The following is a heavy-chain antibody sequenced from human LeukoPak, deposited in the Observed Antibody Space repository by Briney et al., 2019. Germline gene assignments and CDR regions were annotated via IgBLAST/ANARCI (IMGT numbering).Heavy chain of an antibody. D-gene: IGHD4-17*01. Sequence: GGSLRLSCAASGFAFGNYPFSWVRQAPGKGLEWVSVVSANGVSTLYANSVKGRFTISRDNAKNSLYLQMNSLRAEDTAVYYCARDLGYGDYVFDYWGQGTLVTVSS. CDR3: ARDLGYGDYVFDY. J-gene: IGHJ4*02. CDR1: GFAFGNYP. V-gene: IGHV3-23*01. CDR2: VSANGVST.